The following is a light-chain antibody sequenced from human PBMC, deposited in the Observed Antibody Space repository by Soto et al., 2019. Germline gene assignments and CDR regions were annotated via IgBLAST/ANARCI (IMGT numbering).Light chain of an antibody. CDR3: QQTYGTPPT. CDR2: GAS. V-gene: IGKV1-39*01. Sequence: DIQMTQSPSSLSTSVGDRVTITCRASENIRDFVTWYQQKPGKAPNLLIYGASTLQGGVPSRFSGSGSATDFTLTISSLQHEDFATYYCQQTYGTPPTFGQGTKVDIK. J-gene: IGKJ1*01. CDR1: ENIRDF.